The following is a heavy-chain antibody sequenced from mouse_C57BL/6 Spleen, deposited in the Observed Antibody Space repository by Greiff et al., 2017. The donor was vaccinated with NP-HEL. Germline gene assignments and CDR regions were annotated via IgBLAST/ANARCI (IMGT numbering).Heavy chain of an antibody. J-gene: IGHJ2*01. V-gene: IGHV2-2*01. Sequence: VKLVESGPGLVQPSQSLSITCTVSGFSLTSYGVHWVRQSPGKGLEWLGVIWSGGSTDYNAAFISRLSISKDNSKSQVFFKMNSLQADDTAIYYCARNRYYYGSLYYFDYWGQGTTLTVSS. CDR3: ARNRYYYGSLYYFDY. CDR2: IWSGGST. CDR1: GFSLTSYG. D-gene: IGHD1-1*01.